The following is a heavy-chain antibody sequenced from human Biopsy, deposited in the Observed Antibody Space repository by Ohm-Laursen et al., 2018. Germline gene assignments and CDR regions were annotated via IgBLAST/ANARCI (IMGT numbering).Heavy chain of an antibody. CDR1: GFTFGHYA. V-gene: IGHV3-33*01. Sequence: SLRLSCTASGFTFGHYAMHWVRQAPGKGLEWISLVWDDGTNEDYADSVKGRFTISRDNSKNTLYLQINTLTLEDTAFYYCARGLSSGWYGYFDVWGRGTLVTVSS. D-gene: IGHD6-19*01. J-gene: IGHJ2*01. CDR3: ARGLSSGWYGYFDV. CDR2: VWDDGTNE.